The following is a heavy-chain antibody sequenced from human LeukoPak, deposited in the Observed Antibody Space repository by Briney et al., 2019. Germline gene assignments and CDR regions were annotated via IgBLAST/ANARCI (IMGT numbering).Heavy chain of an antibody. J-gene: IGHJ4*02. CDR2: IKQDGSKK. Sequence: GGSLRLSCVASGFPFSSYWMTWVRQAPGKGLEWVANIKQDGSKKSYVDSVKGRFTISKDNAKNTVYLQMNSLRAEDTAVYYCVSFYETYWGRGTLVTVSS. CDR1: GFPFSSYW. CDR3: VSFYETY. D-gene: IGHD2/OR15-2a*01. V-gene: IGHV3-7*01.